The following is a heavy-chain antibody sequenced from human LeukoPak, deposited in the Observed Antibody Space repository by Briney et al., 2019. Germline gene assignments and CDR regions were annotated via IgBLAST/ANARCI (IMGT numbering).Heavy chain of an antibody. CDR1: GGSFSGYY. V-gene: IGHV4-34*01. D-gene: IGHD5-12*01. Sequence: PSETLSLTCAVYGGSFSGYYWSWIRQPPGKGLEWIGEINHSGSTNYNPSLKSRVTISVDTSKNQFSLKLSSVTAADTAVYYCARGKGRGYSGYETDYPRGRAFDIWGQGTMVTVSS. CDR3: ARGKGRGYSGYETDYPRGRAFDI. J-gene: IGHJ3*02. CDR2: INHSGST.